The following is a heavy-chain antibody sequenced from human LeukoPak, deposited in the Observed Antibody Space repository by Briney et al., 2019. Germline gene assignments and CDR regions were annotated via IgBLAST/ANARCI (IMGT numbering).Heavy chain of an antibody. CDR2: ISYDGSNK. CDR3: AKDLSDGKEVLRFLEWFLYYYGMDV. Sequence: PGGSLRLSCAASGFTFSSYGMHWVRQAPGKGLEWVAVISYDGSNKYYADSVKGRFTISRDNSKNTLYLQMNSLRAEDTAVYYCAKDLSDGKEVLRFLEWFLYYYGMDVWGQGTTVTVSS. D-gene: IGHD3-3*01. V-gene: IGHV3-30*18. J-gene: IGHJ6*02. CDR1: GFTFSSYG.